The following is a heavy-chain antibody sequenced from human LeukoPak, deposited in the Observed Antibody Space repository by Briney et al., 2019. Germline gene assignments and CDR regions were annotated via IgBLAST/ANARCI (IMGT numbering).Heavy chain of an antibody. J-gene: IGHJ5*02. CDR2: TSYNGNNN. CDR1: GFTFSTYA. V-gene: IGHV3-30*04. CDR3: ARALNSAWHNIDH. D-gene: IGHD6-19*01. Sequence: PGRSLRLSCAASGFTFSTYALHWGRQPPGKGLEWVAVTSYNGNNNYYTDSVKGRFTISRDNSKNTLYLQMNSLRVEDTAVYHCARALNSAWHNIDHWGQGTLVTVPS.